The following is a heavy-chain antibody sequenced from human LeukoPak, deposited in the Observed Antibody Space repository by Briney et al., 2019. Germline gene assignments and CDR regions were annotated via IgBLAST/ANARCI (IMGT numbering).Heavy chain of an antibody. J-gene: IGHJ4*02. V-gene: IGHV4-59*08. D-gene: IGHD3-22*01. CDR2: IYDTGST. Sequence: SETLSLTCTVSGASTRGYCWSWIRQPPGKGLEWIGYIYDTGSTNYNPSLKSRVTISVDTSKIQFSLKLSSVTAADTAVYYCARATSSGLSNGEEFWGQGTLVTVSS. CDR3: ARATSSGLSNGEEF. CDR1: GASTRGYC.